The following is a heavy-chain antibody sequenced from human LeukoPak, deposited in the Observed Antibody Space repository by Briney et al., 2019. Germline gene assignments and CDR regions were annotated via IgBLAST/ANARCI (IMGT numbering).Heavy chain of an antibody. Sequence: PGGSLRLSCAASGVTFSSYAMSWVRQAPGKGLEWVSAISGSGGSTYYADSVRGRFTISRDNSKNTLYLQMNSLRAEDTAVYYCARHIAAAGTRWFDPWGQGTLVTVSS. CDR3: ARHIAAAGTRWFDP. CDR1: GVTFSSYA. D-gene: IGHD6-13*01. CDR2: ISGSGGST. V-gene: IGHV3-23*01. J-gene: IGHJ5*02.